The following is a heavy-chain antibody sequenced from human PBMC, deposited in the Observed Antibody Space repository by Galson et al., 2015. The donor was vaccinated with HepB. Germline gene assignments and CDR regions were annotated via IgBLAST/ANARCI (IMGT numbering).Heavy chain of an antibody. J-gene: IGHJ6*02. Sequence: SLRLSCAVSGFTFESYEMKWVHQAPGKGLEWVSYISRSGDITYYADSVKGRFTISRDNAKNSLYLQMNSLRAEDTAVYYCARVAYCSSTSCYSHYGMDVWGQGTTVTVSS. V-gene: IGHV3-48*03. D-gene: IGHD2-2*01. CDR3: ARVAYCSSTSCYSHYGMDV. CDR2: ISRSGDIT. CDR1: GFTFESYE.